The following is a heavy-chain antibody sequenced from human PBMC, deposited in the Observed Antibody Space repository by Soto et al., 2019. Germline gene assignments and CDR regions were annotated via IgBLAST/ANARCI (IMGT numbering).Heavy chain of an antibody. CDR2: IYYSGST. J-gene: IGHJ5*02. V-gene: IGHV4-31*03. CDR3: ARGRVVVVVAATGWFDP. CDR1: GGSISSGGYY. D-gene: IGHD2-15*01. Sequence: QVQLQESGPGLVKPSQTLSLTCTVSGGSISSGGYYWSWICQHPGKGLEWIGYIYYSGSTYYNPSLKSRVTISVDTSKNQFSLKLSSVTAADTAVYYCARGRVVVVVAATGWFDPWGQGTLVTVSS.